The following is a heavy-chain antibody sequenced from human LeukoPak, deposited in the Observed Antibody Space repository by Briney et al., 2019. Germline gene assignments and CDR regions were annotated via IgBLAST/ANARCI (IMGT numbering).Heavy chain of an antibody. CDR2: INPNSGGT. V-gene: IGHV1-2*02. CDR1: GYTFTGYY. D-gene: IGHD5-24*01. Sequence: GASVKVSCKASGYTFTGYYMHWVRQAPGQGLEWMGWINPNSGGTNYAQKFQGRVTMTRDTSNSTAYMELSRLRSDDTAVYYCARGGGRDGYNCDYWGQGTLVTVSS. J-gene: IGHJ4*02. CDR3: ARGGGRDGYNCDY.